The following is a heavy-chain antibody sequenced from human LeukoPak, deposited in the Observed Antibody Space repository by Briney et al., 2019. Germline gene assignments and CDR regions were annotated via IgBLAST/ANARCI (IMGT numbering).Heavy chain of an antibody. V-gene: IGHV1-46*01. CDR1: GYTFTSYY. J-gene: IGHJ6*02. CDR2: INPSGGST. Sequence: GASVKVSCKASGYTFTSYYMHWVRQAPGQGLEWMGIINPSGGSTSYAQKFQGRVTMTRSISLNTAYMELSSLRSEDTAVYFCGRVQSGSLLRYGMDVWGQGTTVTVSS. CDR3: GRVQSGSLLRYGMDV. D-gene: IGHD3-10*01.